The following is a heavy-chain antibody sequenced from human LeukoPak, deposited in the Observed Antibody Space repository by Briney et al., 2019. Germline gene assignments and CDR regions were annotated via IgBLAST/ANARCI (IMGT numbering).Heavy chain of an antibody. D-gene: IGHD6-13*01. V-gene: IGHV3-21*06. CDR2: ISETSSYT. J-gene: IGHJ6*02. Sequence: GGSLRLSCAASTFIFSGCSMTWVRQAPGKGLEWVSYISETSSYTYYADSVKGRFTISRDNAKNSLYLQMNSLRADDTAIYYCARGRAAKARVGGMDVWGQGTTVIVSS. CDR3: ARGRAAKARVGGMDV. CDR1: TFIFSGCS.